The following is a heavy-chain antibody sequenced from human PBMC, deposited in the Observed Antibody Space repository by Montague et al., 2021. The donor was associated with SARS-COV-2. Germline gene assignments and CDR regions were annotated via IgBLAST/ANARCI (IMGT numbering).Heavy chain of an antibody. D-gene: IGHD5-18*01. CDR1: GYTLTELS. J-gene: IGHJ3*01. Sequence: SVKVSCKVSGYTLTELSMHWVRQAPGKGLEWMGGFDPEDGETIYSQKFQGRVTMTEDTSTDTAYMELSSLRSEDTAVYYCATTRDVVTARGYMDVWGQGTMVTVSS. V-gene: IGHV1-24*01. CDR3: ATTRDVVTARGYMDV. CDR2: FDPEDGET.